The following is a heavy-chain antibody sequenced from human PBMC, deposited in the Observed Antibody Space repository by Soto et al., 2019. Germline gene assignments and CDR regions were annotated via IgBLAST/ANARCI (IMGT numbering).Heavy chain of an antibody. D-gene: IGHD1-1*01. CDR2: ISHSGST. Sequence: QLQLRESGPGLVKPSETLSLTCTVSGGSISSSGYYWGWIRQPPGKGLEWIGSISHSGSTYYNPSLKSRVTISVDTPKSQVSLKLSSVTAADTAVYYCARGGTLWNPGYWGQGTLVTVSS. CDR1: GGSISSSGYY. V-gene: IGHV4-39*01. CDR3: ARGGTLWNPGY. J-gene: IGHJ4*02.